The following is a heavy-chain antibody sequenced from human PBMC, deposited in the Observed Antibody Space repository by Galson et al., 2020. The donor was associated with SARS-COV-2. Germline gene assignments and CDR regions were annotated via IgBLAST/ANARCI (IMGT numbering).Heavy chain of an antibody. J-gene: IGHJ2*01. CDR2: LAWDDDK. CDR3: ARTRSTMIVGEDWYFDL. V-gene: IGHV2-70*01. CDR1: GLSLSTSGMC. Sequence: SGPTLVQPTQTLTLTCPFSGLSLSTSGMCVSWIRQPPGQALEWHALLAWDDDKYYSTSLKTRLTIAKDTSKNQVVLTMTNMDPVDTATYYCARTRSTMIVGEDWYFDLWGRGTLGTVSS. D-gene: IGHD3-22*01.